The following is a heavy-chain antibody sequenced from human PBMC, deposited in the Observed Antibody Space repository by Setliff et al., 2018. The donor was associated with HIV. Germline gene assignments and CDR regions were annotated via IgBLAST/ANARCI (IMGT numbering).Heavy chain of an antibody. CDR1: GFTLSNYG. J-gene: IGHJ4*02. CDR3: ARDLHWAFDY. V-gene: IGHV3-33*01. Sequence: PGGSLRLSCAASGFTLSNYGMHWVRQAPGKGLEWVAVIWYDGSNKYYADSVKGRFAISRDNSKNTLYLQMNSLSAEDTAVYYCARDLHWAFDYWGQGTLVTVSS. CDR2: IWYDGSNK. D-gene: IGHD7-27*01.